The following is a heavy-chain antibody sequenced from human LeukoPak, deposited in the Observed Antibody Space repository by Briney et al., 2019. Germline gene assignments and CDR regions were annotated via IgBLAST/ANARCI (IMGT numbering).Heavy chain of an antibody. D-gene: IGHD5-18*01. CDR2: ISYRGST. Sequence: SETLSLTCTVSGGSIASYYWSWIRQFPGKGLEWIGYISYRGSTSYNPSLNSRVSISLDTSKNQLSLRLNSVTAADTAVYYCARRSVETVMARPFDNWGQGTLVIVSS. CDR3: ARRSVETVMARPFDN. CDR1: GGSIASYY. V-gene: IGHV4-59*01. J-gene: IGHJ4*02.